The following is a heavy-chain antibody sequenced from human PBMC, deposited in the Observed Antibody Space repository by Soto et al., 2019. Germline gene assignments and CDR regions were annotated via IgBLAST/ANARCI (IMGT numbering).Heavy chain of an antibody. CDR1: GGSISSSSYY. Sequence: SETLSLTCXVSGGSISSSSYYWGWIRQPPGKGLEWIGSIYYSGSTYYNPSLKSRVTISVDTSKNQFSLKLSSVTAADTAVYYCARQTAGYSSGWYPGGFDYWGQGTLVTVSS. CDR2: IYYSGST. V-gene: IGHV4-39*01. J-gene: IGHJ4*02. D-gene: IGHD6-19*01. CDR3: ARQTAGYSSGWYPGGFDY.